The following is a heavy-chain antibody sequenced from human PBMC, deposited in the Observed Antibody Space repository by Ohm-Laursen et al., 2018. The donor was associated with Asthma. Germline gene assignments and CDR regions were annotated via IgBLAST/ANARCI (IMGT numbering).Heavy chain of an antibody. CDR2: ISHSGAA. Sequence: GTLSLTCTVSGASVSSGGHYWSWIRQPPGKGLEWIGEISHSGAASFNPSLTSRVTISLDKSKTHFSLELTSVTAADTAVYYCARSTGWYRLDLWGQGTLVTVSS. J-gene: IGHJ5*02. D-gene: IGHD6-19*01. CDR1: GASVSSGGHY. CDR3: ARSTGWYRLDL. V-gene: IGHV4-61*03.